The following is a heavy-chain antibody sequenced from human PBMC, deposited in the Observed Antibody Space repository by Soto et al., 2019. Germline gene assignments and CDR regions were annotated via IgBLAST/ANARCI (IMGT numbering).Heavy chain of an antibody. CDR1: GGSISSYY. D-gene: IGHD1-26*01. V-gene: IGHV4-59*01. CDR3: ARRYGGNFDF. CDR2: IYYSGSA. J-gene: IGHJ4*02. Sequence: SETLSLTCTFSGGSISSYYWSLIRQPPGKGLEWIGYIYYSGSANYNPSLKSRVTISVDTSKNQFSLKLSSVTAADTAVYYCARRYGGNFDFWGQGTLVTVSS.